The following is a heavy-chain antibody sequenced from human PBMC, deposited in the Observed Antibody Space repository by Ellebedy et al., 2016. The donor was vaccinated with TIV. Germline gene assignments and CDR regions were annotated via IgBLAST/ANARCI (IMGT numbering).Heavy chain of an antibody. J-gene: IGHJ3*01. CDR2: IGHDGSNK. CDR3: ARVGWDLVAASDV. Sequence: PGGSLRPSCTASGITFSTHNLHWVRHAPGKGLEWVAVIGHDGSNKYYAASLEGRFTISRDNSKNKLYLQMNSLRPDDTAVYYCARVGWDLVAASDVWGHGTMVTVSS. CDR1: GITFSTHN. V-gene: IGHV3-33*01. D-gene: IGHD1-26*01.